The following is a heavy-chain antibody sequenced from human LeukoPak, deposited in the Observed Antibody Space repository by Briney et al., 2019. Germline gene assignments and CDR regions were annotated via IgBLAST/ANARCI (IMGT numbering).Heavy chain of an antibody. Sequence: GGSLRLSCTASGFTFGDYAMSWVRQAPGKGLEWVGFIRSIVYGGTTEYAASVKARFTISRDDSKSIACLQMNSLKTEDTAVYYCTRDGVVVLGLATYYYYGMDVWGQGTTVTVSS. D-gene: IGHD3-22*01. CDR2: IRSIVYGGTT. CDR3: TRDGVVVLGLATYYYYGMDV. J-gene: IGHJ6*02. CDR1: GFTFGDYA. V-gene: IGHV3-49*04.